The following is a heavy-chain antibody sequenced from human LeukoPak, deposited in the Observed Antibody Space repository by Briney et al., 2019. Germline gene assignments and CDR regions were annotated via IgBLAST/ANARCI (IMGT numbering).Heavy chain of an antibody. V-gene: IGHV1-24*01. CDR2: FDPEDGET. D-gene: IGHD4-17*01. Sequence: GASVKVSCKVSGYTLTELSMHWVRHAPGKGLEWMGGFDPEDGETIYAQKFQGRVTMTEDTSTDTAYMELSSLRSEDTAVYYCATKGDYGDYTSDAFDIWGQGTMVTVSS. CDR1: GYTLTELS. J-gene: IGHJ3*02. CDR3: ATKGDYGDYTSDAFDI.